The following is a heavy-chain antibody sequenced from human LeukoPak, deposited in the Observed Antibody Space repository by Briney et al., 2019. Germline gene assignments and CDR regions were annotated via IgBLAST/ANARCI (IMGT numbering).Heavy chain of an antibody. CDR3: VRDLTGGSGD. D-gene: IGHD6-19*01. CDR1: GYTFTDYY. V-gene: IGHV1-2*02. CDR2: INPKSGDT. Sequence: ASVKVSCKASGYTFTDYYMHWVRQAPGQTFEWLAWINPKSGDTHYTQKFQGRVTLTTHTSINSVYMELSALQSDDTPVYYCVRDLTGGSGDWGQGTLVTASS. J-gene: IGHJ4*02.